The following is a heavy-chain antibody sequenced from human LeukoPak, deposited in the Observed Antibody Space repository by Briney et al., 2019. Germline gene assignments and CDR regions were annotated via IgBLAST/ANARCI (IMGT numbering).Heavy chain of an antibody. CDR3: AREATGTT. J-gene: IGHJ5*02. V-gene: IGHV4-61*02. CDR2: IYTSGST. Sequence: KPSETLSLTCTVSGGSISSGSYYWSWIRQPAGKGLEWIGRIYTSGSTNYNPSLKSRVTISVDTSKNQFSLKLSSVTAADTAVYYCAREATGTTWGQGTLVTVSS. CDR1: GGSISSGSYY. D-gene: IGHD1-7*01.